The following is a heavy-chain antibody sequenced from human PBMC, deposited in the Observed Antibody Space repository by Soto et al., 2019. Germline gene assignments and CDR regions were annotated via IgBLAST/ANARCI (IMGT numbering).Heavy chain of an antibody. CDR1: GFTFSIYA. CDR2: ISYDGSQK. J-gene: IGHJ3*02. D-gene: IGHD6-13*01. V-gene: IGHV3-30*04. Sequence: QVHLVESGGGVVQPGGSLRLSCAASGFTFSIYAMHWVRQAPGKGLEWVAVISYDGSQKYSTESVKGRFTISRDNSRTTLFLQMDSLRTADTALHYCASIPYFRPVIQASAAAGRPDATFDIWGPGTLVSVSS. CDR3: ASIPYFRPVIQASAAAGRPDATFDI.